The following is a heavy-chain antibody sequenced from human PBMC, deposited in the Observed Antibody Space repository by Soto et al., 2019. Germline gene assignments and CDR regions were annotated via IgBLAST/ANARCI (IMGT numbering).Heavy chain of an antibody. CDR1: GFTVSSNY. D-gene: IGHD3-22*01. V-gene: IGHV3-53*01. CDR2: IYSGGST. CDR3: ARGPFSGYYPQYFDY. Sequence: GGSLRLSCAASGFTVSSNYMSWVRQAPGKGLEWVSVIYSGGSTYYADSVKGRFTISRDNSKNTLYLQMNSLRAEDTAVYYCARGPFSGYYPQYFDYWGQGTLVGVSS. J-gene: IGHJ4*02.